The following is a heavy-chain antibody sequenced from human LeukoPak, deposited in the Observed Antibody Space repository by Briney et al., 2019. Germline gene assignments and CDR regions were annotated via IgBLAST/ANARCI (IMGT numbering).Heavy chain of an antibody. Sequence: SSETLSLTCTVSGASIRSYYWSWIRQPPGKGLEWIGYIYYSGSTNYNPSLESRVTISVDTSKNQFSLRLSSVTAADTAVYYCARYWGSVFYYYGMDVWGQGITVIVSS. V-gene: IGHV4-59*01. J-gene: IGHJ6*02. CDR1: GASIRSYY. D-gene: IGHD7-27*01. CDR2: IYYSGST. CDR3: ARYWGSVFYYYGMDV.